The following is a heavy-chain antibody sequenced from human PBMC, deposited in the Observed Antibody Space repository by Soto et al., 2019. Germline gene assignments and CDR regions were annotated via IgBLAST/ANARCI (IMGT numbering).Heavy chain of an antibody. CDR1: SDSISRFS. J-gene: IGHJ4*02. Sequence: SETLSLTCTVSSDSISRFSWSWIRQAAGKGLEWIGRVYVNADTKYAPSLRSRLNISVDTSKNQFSLPLTSVTAADTAVYFCAREARADFSGIFDYCGRGTLVTVSS. CDR3: AREARADFSGIFDY. V-gene: IGHV4-4*07. D-gene: IGHD4-4*01. CDR2: VYVNADT.